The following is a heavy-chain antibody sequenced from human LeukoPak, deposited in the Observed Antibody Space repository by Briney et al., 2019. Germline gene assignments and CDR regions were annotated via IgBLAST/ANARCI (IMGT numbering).Heavy chain of an antibody. J-gene: IGHJ6*04. V-gene: IGHV4-61*09. Sequence: PSETLSLTCTVSGDSLTIGSRYWSWIRQPAAKGLEWIGHFYSSTRTTYNPSLESRVTISGDTAKNQFSLKLDSVTAADTAVYFCARCMSELDYGDYAYYYHMDVWGKGTMVTVSS. CDR3: ARCMSELDYGDYAYYYHMDV. CDR1: GDSLTIGSRY. D-gene: IGHD4-17*01. CDR2: FYSSTRT.